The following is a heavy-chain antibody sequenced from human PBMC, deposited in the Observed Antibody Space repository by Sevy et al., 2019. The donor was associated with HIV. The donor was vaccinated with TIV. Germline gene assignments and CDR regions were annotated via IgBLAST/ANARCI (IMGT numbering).Heavy chain of an antibody. CDR2: IWYDGSNK. J-gene: IGHJ4*02. V-gene: IGHV3-33*01. CDR1: GFTFSSYG. CDR3: ARAVDTYYYDSSGYGVDY. Sequence: GGSLRLSCAASGFTFSSYGMHWVRQAPGKGLEWVAVIWYDGSNKYYADSVKGRFTISIDNSKNTLYLQMNSLRAEDTAVYYCARAVDTYYYDSSGYGVDYWGQGTLVTVSS. D-gene: IGHD3-22*01.